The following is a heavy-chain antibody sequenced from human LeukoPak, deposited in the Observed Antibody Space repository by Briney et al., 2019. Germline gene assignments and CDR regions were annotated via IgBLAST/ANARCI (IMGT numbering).Heavy chain of an antibody. D-gene: IGHD3-22*01. CDR1: GGSISSYY. CDR2: FNHGGGT. CDR3: ARTYNDTSGNLNQAFDI. Sequence: NPSETLSLTCTVSGGSISSYYWSWIRQPPGKGLEWIGEFNHGGGTNYNPSLKSRVTISLAASKSQVSLKLSSVTAADTAVYFCARTYNDTSGNLNQAFDIWGPGTMVTVSS. V-gene: IGHV4-34*01. J-gene: IGHJ3*02.